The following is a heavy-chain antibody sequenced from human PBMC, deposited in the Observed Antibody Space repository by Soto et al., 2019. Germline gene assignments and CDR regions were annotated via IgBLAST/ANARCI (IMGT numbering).Heavy chain of an antibody. CDR2: IIPIPDIT. CDR3: ARDRITTWGDAFDL. CDR1: GGTFSTYI. V-gene: IGHV1-69*08. D-gene: IGHD2-2*01. Sequence: QVQLVQSGAEVRKPGSSVKVSCKAPGGTFSTYIISWVRQAPGQGLEWMGRIIPIPDITNYAQKFQGRVTITADRSTSTAYMELTRLKSEDTAVYYCARDRITTWGDAFDLWGQGTLVTVSS. J-gene: IGHJ3*01.